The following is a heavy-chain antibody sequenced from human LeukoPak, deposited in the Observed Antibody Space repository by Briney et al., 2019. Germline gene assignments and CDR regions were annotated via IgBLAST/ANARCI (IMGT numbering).Heavy chain of an antibody. Sequence: SETLSLTCTVSGGSISSYYWSWIRQPPGKGLEWIGYTYYSGSTNYNPSLKSRVTISVDTSKNQFSLKLSSVTAADTAVYYCARAGGFAGYMDVWGKGTTVTISS. CDR3: ARAGGFAGYMDV. J-gene: IGHJ6*03. V-gene: IGHV4-59*01. D-gene: IGHD3-16*01. CDR1: GGSISSYY. CDR2: TYYSGST.